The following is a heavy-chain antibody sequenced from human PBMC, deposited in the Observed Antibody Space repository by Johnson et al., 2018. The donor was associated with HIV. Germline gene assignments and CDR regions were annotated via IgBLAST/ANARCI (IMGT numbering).Heavy chain of an antibody. Sequence: VQLVESGGSVIRPGGSLRLSCVGTGFTFENYGMSWVRQAPGKGLQWVSGINWNGDTTTYADSVKGRFTVSRDNAKRSLYLQLSNLRAEDTALYYCARGRDGRMTTVAAAAFDIWGQGTMVTVAS. CDR1: GFTFENYG. CDR3: ARGRDGRMTTVAAAAFDI. J-gene: IGHJ3*02. CDR2: INWNGDTT. D-gene: IGHD4-23*01. V-gene: IGHV3-20*04.